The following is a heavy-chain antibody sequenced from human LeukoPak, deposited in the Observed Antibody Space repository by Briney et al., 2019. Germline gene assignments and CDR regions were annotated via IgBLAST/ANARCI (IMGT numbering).Heavy chain of an antibody. V-gene: IGHV3-30-3*01. J-gene: IGHJ4*02. D-gene: IGHD3-10*01. Sequence: GGSLRLSCAASGFTFSSYAMHWVRQAPGKGLEWVAVISYDGSNKYYADSVKGRFTISRDNSKNTLYLQMNSLRAEDTAVYYCARDVRYEIMVRGALDVWGQGTLVTVSS. CDR2: ISYDGSNK. CDR3: ARDVRYEIMVRGALDV. CDR1: GFTFSSYA.